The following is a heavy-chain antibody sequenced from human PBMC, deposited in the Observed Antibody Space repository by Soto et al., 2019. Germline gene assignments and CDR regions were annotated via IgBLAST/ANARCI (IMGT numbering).Heavy chain of an antibody. CDR3: ARHSGYYYVFDN. Sequence: ASVKVSCKASGDTFAGYYIHWVRLAPGQGLEWMGWINPNTGGTNYAQKFQGRVTMTRDTSNSTAYMELSNLRSDDTAVYYCARHSGYYYVFDNWVQGTLFTVSS. J-gene: IGHJ4*02. CDR2: INPNTGGT. CDR1: GDTFAGYY. V-gene: IGHV1-2*02. D-gene: IGHD5-12*01.